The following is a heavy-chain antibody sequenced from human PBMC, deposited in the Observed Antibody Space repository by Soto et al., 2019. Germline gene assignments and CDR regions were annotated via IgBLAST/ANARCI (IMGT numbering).Heavy chain of an antibody. CDR2: ISCDGSNK. J-gene: IGHJ6*02. Sequence: GGSLRLSCAASGFTFSGYGMHWVRQAPGKGLEWVAVISCDGSNKYYADSVKGRFTISRDNSKNTLYLQMNSLRAEDTAVYYCAKSSPSIMIFGVAIAMDYYYYYGMDVWGQGTTVTVSS. V-gene: IGHV3-30*18. D-gene: IGHD3-3*01. CDR1: GFTFSGYG. CDR3: AKSSPSIMIFGVAIAMDYYYYYGMDV.